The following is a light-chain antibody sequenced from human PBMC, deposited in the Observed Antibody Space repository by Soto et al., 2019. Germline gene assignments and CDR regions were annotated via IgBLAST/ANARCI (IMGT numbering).Light chain of an antibody. CDR3: QQYGSSPLT. CDR1: QSVRSSY. Sequence: ETVLTQSPGTLSLSPGERATLSCRASQSVRSSYLAWYQQKPGQAPRLLIYGASSRATGIPHRFSGSGSGTDFTLTISRLEPEDFAVYYCQQYGSSPLTFGGGTKVDIK. CDR2: GAS. J-gene: IGKJ4*01. V-gene: IGKV3-20*01.